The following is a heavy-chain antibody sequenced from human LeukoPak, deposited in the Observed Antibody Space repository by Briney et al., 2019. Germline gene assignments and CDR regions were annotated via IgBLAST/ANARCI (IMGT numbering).Heavy chain of an antibody. Sequence: PGGSLRLSCAASGFTFSSYAMHWVRQAPGKGLEWVAVISCDGNNKYYADSVKGRFTISRDNSKNTLYLQMNSLSSEDTAVYYCASSRGYSSSWYLDYWGQGTLVTVSS. CDR2: ISCDGNNK. CDR1: GFTFSSYA. CDR3: ASSRGYSSSWYLDY. V-gene: IGHV3-30-3*01. D-gene: IGHD6-13*01. J-gene: IGHJ4*02.